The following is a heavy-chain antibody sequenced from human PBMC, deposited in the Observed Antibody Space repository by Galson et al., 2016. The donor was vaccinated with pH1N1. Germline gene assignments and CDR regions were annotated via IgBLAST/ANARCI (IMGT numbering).Heavy chain of an antibody. CDR3: ARLGVRIAAPGEDYYYGMDV. Sequence: SLRLSCASSGFTFNKFGMHWVRQAPGKGLEWVAVIWFDGSSKYYAHSVQGRFTISRDNSKNTLFLQMNSLRGDDTAVYYCARLGVRIAAPGEDYYYGMDVWGQGTTVTVSS. V-gene: IGHV3-33*01. CDR2: IWFDGSSK. D-gene: IGHD6-13*01. J-gene: IGHJ6*02. CDR1: GFTFNKFG.